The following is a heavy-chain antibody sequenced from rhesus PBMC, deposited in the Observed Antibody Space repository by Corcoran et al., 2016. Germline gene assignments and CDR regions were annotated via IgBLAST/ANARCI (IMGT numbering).Heavy chain of an antibody. Sequence: QVQLQESGPGVVKPSETLSLTCAVSGGSISDSYRWSWIRQPPGKGLEWIGYTYGSSTSTNYNPSLKRRVTFSKNTSKNQFSLKLSSVTAADTAVYYCARIYSSGPDYWGQGVLVTVSS. V-gene: IGHV4S10*01. CDR1: GGSISDSYR. J-gene: IGHJ4*01. CDR3: ARIYSSGPDY. D-gene: IGHD6-31*01. CDR2: TYGSSTST.